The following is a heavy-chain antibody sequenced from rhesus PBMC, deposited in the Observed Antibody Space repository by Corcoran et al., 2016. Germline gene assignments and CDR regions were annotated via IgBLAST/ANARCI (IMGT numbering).Heavy chain of an antibody. CDR2: INGNSGST. CDR1: GGSFSSYW. D-gene: IGHD2-15*01. V-gene: IGHV4-80*01. CDR3: ARSRAPDY. J-gene: IGHJ4*01. Sequence: QVQLQESGPGLVKPSETLSLTCAVSGGSFSSYWWSWIRQPPGKGLEWIGEINGNSGSTNSNPPLKSRVTISKDATKNQFSLKLSSVTAADTAVYYCARSRAPDYWGQGVLVTVSS.